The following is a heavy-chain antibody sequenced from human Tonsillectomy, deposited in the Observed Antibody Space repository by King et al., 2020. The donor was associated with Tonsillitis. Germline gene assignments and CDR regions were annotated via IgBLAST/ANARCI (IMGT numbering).Heavy chain of an antibody. CDR2: IIPILGIA. CDR1: GGTFSSYA. CDR3: ASTNWKDVMQPFDP. D-gene: IGHD1-1*01. Sequence: QLVQSGAEVKKPGSSVKVSCKASGGTFSSYAISWVRQAPGPGLEWMGRIIPILGIANYAQKFQGRVTITADKSTSTAYMELSSLRSEDTAVYYCASTNWKDVMQPFDPWGQGTLVTVSS. V-gene: IGHV1-69*04. J-gene: IGHJ5*02.